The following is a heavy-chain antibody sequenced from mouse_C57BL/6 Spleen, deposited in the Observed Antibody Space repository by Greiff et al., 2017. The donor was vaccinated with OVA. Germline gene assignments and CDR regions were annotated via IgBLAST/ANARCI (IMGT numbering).Heavy chain of an antibody. D-gene: IGHD2-5*01. V-gene: IGHV1-54*01. CDR1: GYAFTNYL. J-gene: IGHJ2*01. CDR2: INPGSGGT. Sequence: VKLMESGAELVRPGTSVKVSCKASGYAFTNYLIEWVKQRPGQGLEWIGVINPGSGGTNYNEKFKGKATLTADKSSSTAYMQLSSLTSEDSAVYFCARGSYYSNLSLDYWGQGTTLTVSS. CDR3: ARGSYYSNLSLDY.